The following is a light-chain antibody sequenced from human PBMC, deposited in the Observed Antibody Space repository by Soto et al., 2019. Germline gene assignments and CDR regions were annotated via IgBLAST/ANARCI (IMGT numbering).Light chain of an antibody. J-gene: IGKJ3*01. CDR1: QNVNSN. CDR2: GAS. Sequence: EIVMTQSPVTLSVSPGERATLSCRASQNVNSNLAWYQQKPGQAPRLLIYGASTRATGIPARFSGSGSGTEFTLTISSLQSEDFAIYFCQQYNSWPPIFTFGPGTKVDIK. V-gene: IGKV3D-15*01. CDR3: QQYNSWPPIFT.